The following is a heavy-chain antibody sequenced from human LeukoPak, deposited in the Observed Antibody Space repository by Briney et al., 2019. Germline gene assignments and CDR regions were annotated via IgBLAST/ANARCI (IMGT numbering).Heavy chain of an antibody. D-gene: IGHD2-15*01. CDR3: ARDSLVVAATGSYMDV. Sequence: GRSLRLSCAASGFTLSSYAMHWVRQAPGKGLEWVAIISYDRTNEYYADSVKGRFTISRDNSKNTLFLQVSSLKAEDTAVYYCARDSLVVAATGSYMDVWGQGTTVTVSS. CDR1: GFTLSSYA. V-gene: IGHV3-30*15. CDR2: ISYDRTNE. J-gene: IGHJ6*02.